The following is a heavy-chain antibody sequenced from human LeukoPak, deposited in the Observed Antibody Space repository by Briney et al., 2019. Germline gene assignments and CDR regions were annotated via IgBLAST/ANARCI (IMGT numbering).Heavy chain of an antibody. CDR1: GRSISSYY. Sequence: SETLSLTCTVSGRSISSYYWSWIRQPPGKGLEWMGYIYYSGSTNYNPSLKSRATISVDTSKNQFSLKLSSVTAADTAVYYCARGSCSGGSCYSVSWFDPWGQGTLVTVSS. J-gene: IGHJ5*02. D-gene: IGHD2-15*01. V-gene: IGHV4-59*01. CDR3: ARGSCSGGSCYSVSWFDP. CDR2: IYYSGST.